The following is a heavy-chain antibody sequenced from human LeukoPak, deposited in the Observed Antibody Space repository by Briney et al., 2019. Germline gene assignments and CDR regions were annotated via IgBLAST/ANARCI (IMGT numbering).Heavy chain of an antibody. V-gene: IGHV3-30*02. D-gene: IGHD3-22*01. CDR2: IRYDGSNK. Sequence: PGGSLRLSCAASGFTFSSYGMHWVRQAPGKGLEWVTFIRYDGSNKYYADSVEGRFTISRDNSKNTLYLQMNSLRAEDTAVYYCAKDRYYDSSGYIDYWGQGTLVTVSS. CDR1: GFTFSSYG. CDR3: AKDRYYDSSGYIDY. J-gene: IGHJ4*02.